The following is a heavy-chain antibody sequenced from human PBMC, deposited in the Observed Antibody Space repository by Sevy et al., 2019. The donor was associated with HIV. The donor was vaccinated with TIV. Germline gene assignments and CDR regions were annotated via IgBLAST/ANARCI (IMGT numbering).Heavy chain of an antibody. J-gene: IGHJ6*02. V-gene: IGHV3-23*01. CDR2: ISGSGGST. CDR3: AKGDRTFYGMDV. CDR1: GFTFSTYA. Sequence: GGSLRLSCLASGFTFSTYAMSWVRHAPGKGLEWVSAISGSGGSTYYADSVEGRFTISRDKSKKTLYLQMNSLRAEDTAVYYCAKGDRTFYGMDVWGQGTTVTVSS. D-gene: IGHD2-15*01.